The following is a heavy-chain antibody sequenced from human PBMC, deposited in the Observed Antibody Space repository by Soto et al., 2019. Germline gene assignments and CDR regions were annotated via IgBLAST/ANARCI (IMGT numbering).Heavy chain of an antibody. Sequence: PSETLSLTCTVSGGSISSYYLSWIRQPPGKGLEWIGYIYYSGSTNYNPSLKSRVTISVDTSKNQFSLKLSSVTAADTAVYYCAREGGNWNGLYFDYWGQGTLVTVYS. J-gene: IGHJ4*02. CDR1: GGSISSYY. CDR3: AREGGNWNGLYFDY. CDR2: IYYSGST. V-gene: IGHV4-59*01. D-gene: IGHD1-20*01.